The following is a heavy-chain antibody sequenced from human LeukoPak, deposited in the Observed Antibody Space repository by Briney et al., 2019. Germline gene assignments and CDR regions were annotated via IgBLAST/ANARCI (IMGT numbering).Heavy chain of an antibody. CDR3: AKHHCCSISCHGRSSGDFDY. CDR2: IRNDGSHK. D-gene: IGHD2-2*01. CDR1: GFTFSSHG. J-gene: IGHJ4*02. Sequence: GGSLRLSCAASGFTFSSHGMHWVRQAPGKGLEWVAVIRNDGSHKYYGDSVKGRFTISRDNSKDTLYLQINSLRPEDTAVYYCAKHHCCSISCHGRSSGDFDYWGQGTLVTVSS. V-gene: IGHV3-30*18.